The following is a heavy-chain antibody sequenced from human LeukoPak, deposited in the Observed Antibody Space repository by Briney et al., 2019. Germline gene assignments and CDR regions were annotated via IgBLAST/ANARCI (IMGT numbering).Heavy chain of an antibody. Sequence: ASVKVSCTASGYTFTSYDINWVRQATEQGLEWMGWMSPNSGNTGYAQKFQGRVTMTRNTSISTAYMELSSLRSDDTAVYYCARGLGFCSGVNCYGVGSSDYWGQGTLVTVSS. D-gene: IGHD2-15*01. V-gene: IGHV1-8*01. CDR1: GYTFTSYD. J-gene: IGHJ4*02. CDR2: MSPNSGNT. CDR3: ARGLGFCSGVNCYGVGSSDY.